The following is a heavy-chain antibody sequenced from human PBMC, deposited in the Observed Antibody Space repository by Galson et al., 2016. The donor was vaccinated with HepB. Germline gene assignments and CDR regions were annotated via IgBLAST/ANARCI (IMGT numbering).Heavy chain of an antibody. CDR3: ASQIYDFWSGYYYYYGMDV. CDR1: GFIVSQNY. V-gene: IGHV3-53*01. J-gene: IGHJ6*02. Sequence: SLRLSCAASGFIVSQNYMSWVRQAPGKGLEWVSVVYSGGGTHHADSVKGRFTTSRDFSKDTLYLQLNSPRAEDTAVYYCASQIYDFWSGYYYYYGMDVWGQGTTATVSS. D-gene: IGHD3-3*01. CDR2: VYSGGGT.